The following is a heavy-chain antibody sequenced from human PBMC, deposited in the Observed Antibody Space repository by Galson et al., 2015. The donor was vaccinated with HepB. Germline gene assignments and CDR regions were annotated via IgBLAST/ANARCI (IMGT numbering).Heavy chain of an antibody. V-gene: IGHV3-30-3*01. Sequence: SLRLSCAASGSIFRNAWMSWVRQAPGKGLEWVAVISYDGSNKYYADSVKGRFTISRDNSKNALYLQMNSLRSEDTAVYYCARGITGTSWFDPWGQGTLVTVSS. CDR2: ISYDGSNK. D-gene: IGHD1-7*01. J-gene: IGHJ5*02. CDR1: GSIFRNAW. CDR3: ARGITGTSWFDP.